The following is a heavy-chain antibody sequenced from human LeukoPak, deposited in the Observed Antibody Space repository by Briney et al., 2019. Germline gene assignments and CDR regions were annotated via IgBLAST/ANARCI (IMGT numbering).Heavy chain of an antibody. CDR3: AKDTITIFGVVIPFDY. J-gene: IGHJ4*02. Sequence: GGSLRLSCAASGFTFSSYAMSWVRQAPGKGLEWVSAISGSGGSTYYADSVMGRFTISRDNSKNTLYLQMNSLRAEDTAVYYCAKDTITIFGVVIPFDYWGQGTLVTVSS. CDR2: ISGSGGST. CDR1: GFTFSSYA. D-gene: IGHD3-3*01. V-gene: IGHV3-23*01.